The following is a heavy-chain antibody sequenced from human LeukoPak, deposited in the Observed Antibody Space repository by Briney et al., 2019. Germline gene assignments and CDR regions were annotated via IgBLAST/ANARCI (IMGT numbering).Heavy chain of an antibody. CDR3: ARDMYAPSYYYYYYMDV. Sequence: VASVKVSCKASGYTFTSYYMHWVRQAPGQRLEWMGWINPNSGGTNYAQKFQARVTMTRDTSISTAYMELSRLRSDDTAVYYCARDMYAPSYYYYYYMDVWGKGTTITVSS. CDR1: GYTFTSYY. D-gene: IGHD2-8*01. CDR2: INPNSGGT. V-gene: IGHV1-2*02. J-gene: IGHJ6*03.